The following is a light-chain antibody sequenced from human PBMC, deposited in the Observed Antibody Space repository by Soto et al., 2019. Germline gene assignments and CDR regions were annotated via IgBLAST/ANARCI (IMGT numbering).Light chain of an antibody. V-gene: IGKV1-5*01. CDR1: QSISSW. Sequence: DIQMTQSPSTLSASVGDRVTISCRASQSISSWLAWYQQQPGKAPKILIYDVSILESGVPSRFSGSGSGTEFTLTISSLQPDDFATYYCQQCNTFWTFGQGTKVDIK. J-gene: IGKJ1*01. CDR3: QQCNTFWT. CDR2: DVS.